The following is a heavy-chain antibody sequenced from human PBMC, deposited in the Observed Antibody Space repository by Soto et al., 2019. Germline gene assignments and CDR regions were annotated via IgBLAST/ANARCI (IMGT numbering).Heavy chain of an antibody. CDR3: GSVGYCSSTNCLFYYYHYGMDV. D-gene: IGHD2-2*03. CDR1: GGTFSSHA. CDR2: IIPIFGTT. J-gene: IGHJ6*02. Sequence: SVKVSCKASGGTFSSHAISWVRQAPGRGLEWMGGIIPIFGTTNYAQNFRARVTIAADESTSTAYMELSSLTSEDTAVYYCGSVGYCSSTNCLFYYYHYGMDVWGQGTTVTVSS. V-gene: IGHV1-69*13.